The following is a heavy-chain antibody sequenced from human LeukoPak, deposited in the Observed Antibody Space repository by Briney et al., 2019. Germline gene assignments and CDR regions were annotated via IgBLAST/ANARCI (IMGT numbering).Heavy chain of an antibody. Sequence: ASVTVSFKSSGYTFTFYYMHWVRQAPGQGLEWRGWINPNSGGTNYAQKFQGRVTMTRDTSISTAYMELSRLRSDDTAVYYCARDRVGRFLVVVWGQGTLVTVSS. J-gene: IGHJ4*02. CDR3: ARDRVGRFLVVV. CDR2: INPNSGGT. D-gene: IGHD3-3*01. V-gene: IGHV1-2*02. CDR1: GYTFTFYY.